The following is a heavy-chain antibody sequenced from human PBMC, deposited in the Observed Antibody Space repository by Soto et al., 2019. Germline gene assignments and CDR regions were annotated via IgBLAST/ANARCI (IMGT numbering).Heavy chain of an antibody. CDR1: GITFSDAW. D-gene: IGHD2-2*01. CDR2: IKSITDGGTT. CDR3: TTDSADIVVVPATFGMDV. J-gene: IGHJ6*02. Sequence: GGSLRLSCAASGITFSDAWMTWVRQAPGKGLEWVGRIKSITDGGTTDYAAPVKGRFTISRDDSKDTLYLQMNNLRTEDTAVYHCTTDSADIVVVPATFGMDVWGQGTTVTVSS. V-gene: IGHV3-15*01.